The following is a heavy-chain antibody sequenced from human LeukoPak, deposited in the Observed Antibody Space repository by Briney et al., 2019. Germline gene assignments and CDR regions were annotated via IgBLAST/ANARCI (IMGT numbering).Heavy chain of an antibody. Sequence: GGSLRLSRAASGFTFSGYAMHWVRQAPGKGLEWVAVISYDGSNKYYADSVKGRFTISRDNSKNTLYLQMNSLRAEDTAVYYCARDRYYYDSSGYWGREEDYYYYGMDVWGQGTTVTVSS. V-gene: IGHV3-30-3*01. D-gene: IGHD3-22*01. CDR2: ISYDGSNK. CDR1: GFTFSGYA. CDR3: ARDRYYYDSSGYWGREEDYYYYGMDV. J-gene: IGHJ6*02.